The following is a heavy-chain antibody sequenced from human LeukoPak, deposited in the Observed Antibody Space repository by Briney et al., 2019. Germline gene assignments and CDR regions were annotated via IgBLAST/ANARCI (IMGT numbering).Heavy chain of an antibody. J-gene: IGHJ4*02. V-gene: IGHV3-21*01. CDR2: ISSSSSYI. CDR1: GFTFSSYS. Sequence: GGSLRLSCAASGFTFSSYSMNWVRQAPGKGLEWVSSISSSSSYIYYADSVKGRFTISRDNAKNSLYLQMNSLRAEDTAVYYCASTFFPGYCSSTSCYDWGQGTLVTVSS. CDR3: ASTFFPGYCSSTSCYD. D-gene: IGHD2-2*01.